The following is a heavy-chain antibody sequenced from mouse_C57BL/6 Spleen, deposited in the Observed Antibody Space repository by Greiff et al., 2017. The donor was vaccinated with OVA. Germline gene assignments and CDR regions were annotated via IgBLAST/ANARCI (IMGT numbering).Heavy chain of an antibody. J-gene: IGHJ1*03. D-gene: IGHD2-12*01. V-gene: IGHV2-2*01. Sequence: VKLMESGPGLVQPSQSLSITCTVSGFSLTSYGVHWVRQSPGKGLEWLGVIWSGGSTDYTAAFISRLSISKDNSKSQVFFKMNSLQADDTAIYYCARVVKGWYFDVWGTGTTVTVSS. CDR3: ARVVKGWYFDV. CDR1: GFSLTSYG. CDR2: IWSGGST.